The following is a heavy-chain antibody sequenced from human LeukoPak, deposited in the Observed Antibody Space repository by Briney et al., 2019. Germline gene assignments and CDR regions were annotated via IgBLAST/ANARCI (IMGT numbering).Heavy chain of an antibody. J-gene: IGHJ6*03. CDR1: GGSISSYY. Sequence: SETLSLTCTVSGGSISSYYWSWIRQPPGKGLEWIGYIYYSGSTNHNPSLKSRVTISVDTSKNQFSLKLSSVTAADTAVYYCARGRGFHTYYYYYMDVWGKGTTVTVSS. D-gene: IGHD3-10*01. CDR3: ARGRGFHTYYYYYMDV. CDR2: IYYSGST. V-gene: IGHV4-59*08.